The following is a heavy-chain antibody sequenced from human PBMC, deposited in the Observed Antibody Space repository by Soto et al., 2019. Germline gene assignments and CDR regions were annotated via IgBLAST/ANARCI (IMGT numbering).Heavy chain of an antibody. Sequence: SETLSLTCAVYGGSFSGYYWSWIRQPPGKGLEWIGEINHSGSTNYNPSLKSRVTISVDTSRNQFSLKLSSVTAADTAVYYCARRVRSGGFRFYTTWGQGTLVTVSS. J-gene: IGHJ5*02. D-gene: IGHD2-15*01. CDR1: GGSFSGYY. V-gene: IGHV4-34*01. CDR3: ARRVRSGGFRFYTT. CDR2: INHSGST.